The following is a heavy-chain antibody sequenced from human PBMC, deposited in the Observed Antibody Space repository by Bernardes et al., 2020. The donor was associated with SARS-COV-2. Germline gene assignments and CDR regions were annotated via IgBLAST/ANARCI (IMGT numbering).Heavy chain of an antibody. J-gene: IGHJ6*02. V-gene: IGHV4-61*02. Sequence: SETLSLTCTVSGGSISSASYYWSWIHQPAGKGLEWIGRIYSSATTNYNPSLRSRVTISVDTSKSQFSLKLSSVTATDTAVYFCARAHHNYGMDVWGQGTTVTVSS. CDR1: GGSISSASYY. CDR3: ARAHHNYGMDV. CDR2: IYSSATT.